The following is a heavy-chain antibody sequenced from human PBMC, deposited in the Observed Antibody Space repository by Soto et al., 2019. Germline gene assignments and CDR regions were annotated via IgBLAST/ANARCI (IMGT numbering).Heavy chain of an antibody. V-gene: IGHV3-23*01. CDR2: TSGTGTTT. CDR3: VKAVYLLDFDY. CDR1: GFTFSSHA. D-gene: IGHD2-8*01. J-gene: IGHJ4*02. Sequence: LGLSCAASGFTFSSHAMTWVRQAPGKGLEWVSTTSGTGTTTYYADSVRGRFTISRDNSKNTLYLQMNSLRTEDTAVYYCVKAVYLLDFDYWGQGTLVTVSS.